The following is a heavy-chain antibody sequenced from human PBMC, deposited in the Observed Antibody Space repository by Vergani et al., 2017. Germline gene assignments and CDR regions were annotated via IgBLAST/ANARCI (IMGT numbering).Heavy chain of an antibody. Sequence: QVQLQASGPGLVKPSQTLSLIRTVSGGSIRSGGYYWSWIRHHPGKGLEWIGHIYYSGSTYYNPSLKSRVTISVDTSKHQFSLKLSSVTAADTAVYYCARESNGWSGFDYWGQGTLVTVSS. V-gene: IGHV4-31*03. CDR3: ARESNGWSGFDY. CDR1: GGSIRSGGYY. D-gene: IGHD3-3*01. J-gene: IGHJ4*02. CDR2: IYYSGST.